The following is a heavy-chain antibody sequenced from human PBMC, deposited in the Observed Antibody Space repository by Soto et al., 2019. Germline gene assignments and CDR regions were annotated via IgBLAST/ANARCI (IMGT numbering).Heavy chain of an antibody. D-gene: IGHD3-22*01. CDR2: IKQDGSEK. J-gene: IGHJ3*02. CDR1: GFTFSSYW. Sequence: EVQLVESGGGLVQPGGSLRLSCAASGFTFSSYWMSWVRQAPGKGLEWVANIKQDGSEKYYVDSVKGRFTISRDNAKNSLYLQMNSLRAEDTAVYYCARAPRYYDSSGYYYVEGAFDIWGQGTMVTVSS. CDR3: ARAPRYYDSSGYYYVEGAFDI. V-gene: IGHV3-7*01.